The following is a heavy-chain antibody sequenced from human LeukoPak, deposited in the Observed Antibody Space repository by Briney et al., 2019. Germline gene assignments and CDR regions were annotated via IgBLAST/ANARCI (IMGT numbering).Heavy chain of an antibody. CDR2: ITAHGDST. Sequence: GGSPRLSCAVSRFIFSAYAMHWGRQAPGKGLEWVSLITAHGDSTYYADSVKGRFTLSRDSSKNSLYLQMNSLRTEDTAFYYWEKEVPTHTTCGVQKTQDWGQGTLVTVSS. D-gene: IGHD3-3*01. J-gene: IGHJ4*02. V-gene: IGHV3-43*02. CDR1: RFIFSAYA. CDR3: EKEVPTHTTCGVQKTQD.